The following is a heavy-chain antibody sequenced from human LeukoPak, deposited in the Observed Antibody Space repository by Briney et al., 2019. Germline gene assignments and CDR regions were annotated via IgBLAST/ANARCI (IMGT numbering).Heavy chain of an antibody. D-gene: IGHD1-26*01. CDR1: GFTFTNYW. CDR2: IKEDGSEK. Sequence: GGSLRLSCAASGFTFTNYWMSWVRQAPGKGLEWVANIKEDGSEKFYVDSVKGRFTISRDNAKNSLFLQMNSLRAEDTALYYCASYSGSHSFVDWGQGTLVTVSS. CDR3: ASYSGSHSFVD. V-gene: IGHV3-7*01. J-gene: IGHJ4*02.